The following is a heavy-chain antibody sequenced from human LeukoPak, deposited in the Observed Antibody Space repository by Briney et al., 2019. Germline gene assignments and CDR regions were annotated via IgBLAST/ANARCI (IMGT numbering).Heavy chain of an antibody. V-gene: IGHV3-30*18. CDR3: AKVPNPTYCGGDCYPDY. CDR2: ISDDGSNK. D-gene: IGHD2-21*02. J-gene: IGHJ4*02. CDR1: GFTFSSYG. Sequence: GRSLRLSCAASGFTFSSYGMHWVRQAPGKGLEWGAIISDDGSNKYYADSVKGRFTISRDNSKNTLYLQVNSLRAEDTAVYYCAKVPNPTYCGGDCYPDYWGQGTLVTVSS.